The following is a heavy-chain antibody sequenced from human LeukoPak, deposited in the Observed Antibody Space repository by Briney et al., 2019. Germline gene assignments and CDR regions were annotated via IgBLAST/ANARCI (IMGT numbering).Heavy chain of an antibody. J-gene: IGHJ5*02. CDR3: AREGGAYCSSTSCSFEKYNWFDP. CDR1: GGSFSGYY. D-gene: IGHD2-2*01. Sequence: SETLSLTCAVYGGSFSGYYWSWIRQPPGKGLEWIGEINHSGSTNYNPSLKSRVTISVDTSKNQFSLKLSSVTAADTAVYYCAREGGAYCSSTSCSFEKYNWFDPWGQGTLVTVSS. V-gene: IGHV4-34*01. CDR2: INHSGST.